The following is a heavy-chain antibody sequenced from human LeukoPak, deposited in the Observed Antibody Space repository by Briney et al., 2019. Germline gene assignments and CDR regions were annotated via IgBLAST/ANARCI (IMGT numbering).Heavy chain of an antibody. CDR3: AKGLVNDWSALEY. CDR2: ISGSGGTT. V-gene: IGHV3-23*01. Sequence: GGSLRLSCAASEFTFSSYAMTWVRQAPGKGLEWVSAISGSGGTTYYADSVRGRFTISRDNSKNTLYLQMNSLRAEDTAVYYCAKGLVNDWSALEYWGQGTLVTVSS. J-gene: IGHJ4*02. D-gene: IGHD3-9*01. CDR1: EFTFSSYA.